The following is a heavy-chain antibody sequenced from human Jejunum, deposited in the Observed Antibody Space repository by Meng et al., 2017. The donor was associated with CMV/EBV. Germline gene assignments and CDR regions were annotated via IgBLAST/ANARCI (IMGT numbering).Heavy chain of an antibody. J-gene: IGHJ6*02. CDR3: AKLSDV. CDR1: GFTFSRHS. D-gene: IGHD5/OR15-5a*01. V-gene: IGHV3-23*01. CDR2: ITGSGGST. Sequence: SLRLSCAASGFTFSRHSMGWVRQAPGKGLEWVSAITGSGGSTYYADSVKGRFTISRDNSRNTLYLQMNSLRAEDTAVYYCAKLSDVWGQGTTVTVSS.